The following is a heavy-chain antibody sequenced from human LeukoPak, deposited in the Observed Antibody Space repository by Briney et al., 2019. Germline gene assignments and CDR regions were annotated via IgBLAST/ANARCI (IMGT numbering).Heavy chain of an antibody. V-gene: IGHV1-8*03. Sequence: GASVEVSCKASGYTFTSYDINWVRQATGQGLEWMGWMNPNSGNTGYAQKFQGRVTITRNTSISTAYMELSSLRSEDTAVYYCARGRFSSGYFVYWGQGTLVTVSS. J-gene: IGHJ4*02. D-gene: IGHD3-22*01. CDR2: MNPNSGNT. CDR1: GYTFTSYD. CDR3: ARGRFSSGYFVY.